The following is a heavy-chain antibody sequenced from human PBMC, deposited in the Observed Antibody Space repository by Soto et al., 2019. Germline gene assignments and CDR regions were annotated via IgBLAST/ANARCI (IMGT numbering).Heavy chain of an antibody. V-gene: IGHV4-31*03. CDR3: ARDRGIAAARAYYYSYGMDV. CDR2: IYYSGST. Sequence: PSATLSLTCTVSGGSISSGGYYWSWIRQHPGKGLEWIGYIYYSGSTYYNPSLKSRVTISVDTSKNQFSLKLSSVTAADTAVYYCARDRGIAAARAYYYSYGMDVWGQGTTVTVSS. J-gene: IGHJ6*02. CDR1: GGSISSGGYY. D-gene: IGHD6-13*01.